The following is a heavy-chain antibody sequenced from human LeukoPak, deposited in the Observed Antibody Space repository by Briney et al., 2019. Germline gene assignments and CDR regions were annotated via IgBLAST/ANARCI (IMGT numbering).Heavy chain of an antibody. D-gene: IGHD6-19*01. J-gene: IGHJ2*01. Sequence: PSETLSLTCTVSGGSISSSSYYWDWIRQPPGKGLEWIGSIYYSGSTYYNPSLKSRVTISVDTSKNQFSLKLSSVTAADTAVYYCARHNQSQWLARTYWYFDLWGRGTLVTVSS. CDR1: GGSISSSSYY. CDR3: ARHNQSQWLARTYWYFDL. CDR2: IYYSGST. V-gene: IGHV4-39*01.